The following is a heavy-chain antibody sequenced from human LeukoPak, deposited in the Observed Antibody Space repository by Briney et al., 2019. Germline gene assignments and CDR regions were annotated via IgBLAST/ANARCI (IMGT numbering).Heavy chain of an antibody. D-gene: IGHD5-12*01. V-gene: IGHV3-21*01. Sequence: PGGSLRLSCAASGFTFSSYSMNWVRQAPGKGLEWVSSISSSSYIYYADSVKGRFTISRDNAKNSLYLQMNSLRAEDTAVYYCARRYSGYDYGNWFDPWGQGTLVTVSS. CDR3: ARRYSGYDYGNWFDP. CDR1: GFTFSSYS. J-gene: IGHJ5*02. CDR2: ISSSSYI.